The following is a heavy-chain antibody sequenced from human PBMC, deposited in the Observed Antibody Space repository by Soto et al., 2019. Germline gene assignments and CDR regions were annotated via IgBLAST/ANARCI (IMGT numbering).Heavy chain of an antibody. Sequence: GGSLRLSCAASGFTFSSYWMSWVRQAPGKGLEWVANIKQDGSEKYYADSVKGRFTISRDNSKNTLYLQMNSLRAEDTAVYYCAKDRSVVVVAAALGYWGQGTLVTVSS. J-gene: IGHJ4*02. CDR3: AKDRSVVVVAAALGY. CDR2: IKQDGSEK. V-gene: IGHV3-7*01. D-gene: IGHD2-15*01. CDR1: GFTFSSYW.